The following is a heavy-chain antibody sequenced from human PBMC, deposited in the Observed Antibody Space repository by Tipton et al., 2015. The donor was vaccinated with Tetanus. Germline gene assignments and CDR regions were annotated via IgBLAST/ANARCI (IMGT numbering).Heavy chain of an antibody. CDR1: GGSISSGGYY. CDR2: IYNSGST. CDR3: ARDQARGARGWNYFDY. D-gene: IGHD1-26*01. Sequence: GLVKPSQTLSLTCTVSGGSISSGGYYWSWIRQHPGKGLEWIGDIYNSGSTHYNPSLKSRVTISVDTSKNQFSLKLNSVTAADTAVYFCARDQARGARGWNYFDYWGQGTQVTVSS. V-gene: IGHV4-31*03. J-gene: IGHJ4*02.